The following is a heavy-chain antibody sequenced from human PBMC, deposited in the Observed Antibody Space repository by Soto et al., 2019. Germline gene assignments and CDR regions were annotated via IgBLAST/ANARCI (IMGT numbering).Heavy chain of an antibody. J-gene: IGHJ4*02. CDR1: GVTLSRYS. V-gene: IGHV3-30-3*01. Sequence: GGSLILSCAASGVTLSRYSIHWVRQAPGKGLDWVAVISYDGNTQFYGDSVKGRFIVSRDNSRNTLYLQLNNLQAEDTAVYYCAKVSRPSRISTPDFDYWGQGT. CDR2: ISYDGNTQ. CDR3: AKVSRPSRISTPDFDY.